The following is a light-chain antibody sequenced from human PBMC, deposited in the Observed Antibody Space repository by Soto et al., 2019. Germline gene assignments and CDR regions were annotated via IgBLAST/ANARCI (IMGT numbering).Light chain of an antibody. CDR3: SSSAL. CDR2: NVN. V-gene: IGLV2-14*03. Sequence: QSALTQPASVSGSPGQSITVSCTGTSSDIGASDYVSWYQQHPDKAPKLIIYNVNYRPSGISSRFSGSKSGNTASLTISGLEAEDEADYFCSSSALFGGGTKLTVL. J-gene: IGLJ2*01. CDR1: SSDIGASDY.